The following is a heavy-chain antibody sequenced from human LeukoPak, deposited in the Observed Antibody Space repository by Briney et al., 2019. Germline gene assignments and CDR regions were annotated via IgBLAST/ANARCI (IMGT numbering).Heavy chain of an antibody. CDR1: GDSVSSNSAA. V-gene: IGHV6-1*01. D-gene: IGHD3-10*01. CDR2: TYYRSKWYN. J-gene: IGHJ3*02. CDR3: ARHYVVRGGRAFDI. Sequence: SQTLSLTCAISGDSVSSNSAAWNWIRQSPSRGLEWLGRTYYRSKWYNDYAVSVKSRITINPDTSKNQFSLQLNSVTPEGTAVYYCARHYVVRGGRAFDIWGQGTMVTVSS.